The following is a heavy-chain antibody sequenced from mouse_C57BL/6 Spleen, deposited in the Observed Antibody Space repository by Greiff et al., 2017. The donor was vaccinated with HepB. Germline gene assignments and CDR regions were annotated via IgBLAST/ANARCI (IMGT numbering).Heavy chain of an antibody. J-gene: IGHJ1*03. D-gene: IGHD2-5*01. CDR2: ISSGSSTI. Sequence: EVMLVESGGGLVKPGGSLKLSCAASGFTFSDYGMHWVRQAPEKGLEWVAYISSGSSTIYYADTVKGGFTISRDNAKNTQFLHMTSQKSEDTAMYDCARHYSNYWYVDDWGTGTTVTVSS. CDR3: ARHYSNYWYVDD. CDR1: GFTFSDYG. V-gene: IGHV5-17*03.